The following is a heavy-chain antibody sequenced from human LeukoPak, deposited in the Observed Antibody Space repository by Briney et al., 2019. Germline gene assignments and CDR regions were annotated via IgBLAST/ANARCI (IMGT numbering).Heavy chain of an antibody. D-gene: IGHD4-17*01. CDR1: GYIFTSHY. V-gene: IGHV1-46*01. Sequence: ASVKVSCKASGYIFTSHYIHWVRQAPGQGLEWIGIINPSGGSTNYAQRFQGRVTMTRDMSTSTVYVELSSLKSEDTAVYYCATDMPRAYGTVTTNYMDVWGKGTTVTISS. CDR3: ATDMPRAYGTVTTNYMDV. J-gene: IGHJ6*03. CDR2: INPSGGST.